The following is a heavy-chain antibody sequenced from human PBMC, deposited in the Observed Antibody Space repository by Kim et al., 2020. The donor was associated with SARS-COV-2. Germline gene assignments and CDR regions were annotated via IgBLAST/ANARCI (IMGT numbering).Heavy chain of an antibody. CDR2: ISGSGSST. V-gene: IGHV3-23*01. CDR3: AKEGHYYDSSAYPNIWFDP. Sequence: GGSLRLSCAASGFTFPNFGMSWVRQTPGRGLEWVAGISGSGSSTFHGVSMKGRFAISRDNSNNTLYPQMNSLRAEDTAIYYCAKEGHYYDSSAYPNIWFDPGGPGTLVTVSS. D-gene: IGHD3-22*01. CDR1: GFTFPNFG. J-gene: IGHJ5*02.